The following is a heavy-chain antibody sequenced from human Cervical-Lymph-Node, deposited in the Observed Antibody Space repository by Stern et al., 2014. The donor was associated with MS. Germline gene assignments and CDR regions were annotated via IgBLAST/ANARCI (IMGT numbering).Heavy chain of an antibody. D-gene: IGHD1-7*01. CDR3: ARAVRELGT. Sequence: EVQLVESGGGLVQPGESLRLSCAVSGFTFSNYWMNWVRQAPGKGLEWVASIKTDGSEKSYGASVKGRFTISRDNAKNSLYLQMNSLRAEDTAVYYCARAVRELGTWGQGTLVTVSS. J-gene: IGHJ5*02. CDR1: GFTFSNYW. CDR2: IKTDGSEK. V-gene: IGHV3-7*01.